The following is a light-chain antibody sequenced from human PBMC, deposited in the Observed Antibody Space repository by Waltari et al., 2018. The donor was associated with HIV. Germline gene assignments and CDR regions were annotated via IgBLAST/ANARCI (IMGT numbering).Light chain of an antibody. J-gene: IGKJ5*01. CDR3: QQSYTTLIT. CDR1: HYIGGS. V-gene: IGKV1-39*01. CDR2: ASS. Sequence: DIQMTQSPVSLSASIGDRVTITCRASHYIGGSLHWYQQKQGRASKLLIFASSSLQRGVPSMFSGRGSGTDFTLTITSLQPEDLATYYCQQSYTTLITLGQGTRLEI.